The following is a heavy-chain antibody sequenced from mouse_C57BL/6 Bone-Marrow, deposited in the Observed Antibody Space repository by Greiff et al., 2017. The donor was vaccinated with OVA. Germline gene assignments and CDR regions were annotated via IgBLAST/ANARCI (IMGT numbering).Heavy chain of an antibody. CDR3: AKGGTVVALYWYCDV. Sequence: VPLQQSGPELVKPGASVKISCKASGYTFPDYYMNWVQQSHGKSLEWIGDINPNNGGTSYNQKFKGKATLTVDKSSSTAYMELRSLTSEDSAVYYCAKGGTVVALYWYCDVWGTGTTVTVSS. CDR2: INPNNGGT. J-gene: IGHJ1*03. D-gene: IGHD1-1*01. CDR1: GYTFPDYY. V-gene: IGHV1-26*01.